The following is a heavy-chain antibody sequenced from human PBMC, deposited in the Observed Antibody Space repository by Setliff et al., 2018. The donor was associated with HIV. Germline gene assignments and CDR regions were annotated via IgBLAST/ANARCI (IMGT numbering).Heavy chain of an antibody. CDR1: GGSVSVTNYH. J-gene: IGHJ4*02. CDR3: ARLSREGTTTPFAY. Sequence: PSETLSLTCAVSGGSVSVTNYHWSWMRQPTGKGLEWISYIHVSGITHYAPSLKSRAAISVDTSKNQFSLNLSSVTVADTAVYFCARLSREGTTTPFAYWGQGTLVTVSS. V-gene: IGHV4-61*10. CDR2: IHVSGIT. D-gene: IGHD1-1*01.